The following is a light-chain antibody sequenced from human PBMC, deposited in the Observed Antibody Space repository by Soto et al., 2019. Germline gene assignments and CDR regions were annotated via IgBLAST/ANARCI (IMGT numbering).Light chain of an antibody. J-gene: IGKJ2*01. V-gene: IGKV3-11*01. CDR2: DAS. Sequence: EIVLTQSPATLSLSPGARATLSCRASQSVSSYLAWYQQKPGQAPRLLIYDASNRATGIPARFSGSGSGTDFTLAISSLEPEDFAVYYCQQRSNWPRYTFGQGTKLEIK. CDR3: QQRSNWPRYT. CDR1: QSVSSY.